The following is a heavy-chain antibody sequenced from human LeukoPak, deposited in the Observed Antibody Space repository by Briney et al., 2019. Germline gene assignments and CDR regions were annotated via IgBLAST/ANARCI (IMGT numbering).Heavy chain of an antibody. CDR3: ARDHCSGGSCYWRFDY. CDR2: TYYRSKWYN. V-gene: IGHV6-1*01. Sequence: SQTLSLTCAVSGDTFSSNSAAWNWIRQSPSRGLDWLVRTYYRSKWYNDYAVSVKSRITINPDTSKNQFSLQLNSVTPEDTAVYYCARDHCSGGSCYWRFDYWGQGTLVTVSS. D-gene: IGHD2-15*01. CDR1: GDTFSSNSAA. J-gene: IGHJ4*02.